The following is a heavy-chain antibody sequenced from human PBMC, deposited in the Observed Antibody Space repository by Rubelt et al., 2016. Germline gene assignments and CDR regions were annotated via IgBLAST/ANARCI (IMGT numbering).Heavy chain of an antibody. CDR1: GFTVGNNF. CDR2: VSKSGTDR. Sequence: GESGGGLVQPGGSLRLSCAASGFTVGNNFMNWVRQAPGKGLEWVSYVSKSGTDRFYADSVKGRFTVSRDNAKNSLYLQMNSLRAEDTAVYYCARDSSNGDYFDFWGQGTLVTVSS. V-gene: IGHV3-11*01. CDR3: ARDSSNGDYFDF. D-gene: IGHD4-17*01. J-gene: IGHJ4*02.